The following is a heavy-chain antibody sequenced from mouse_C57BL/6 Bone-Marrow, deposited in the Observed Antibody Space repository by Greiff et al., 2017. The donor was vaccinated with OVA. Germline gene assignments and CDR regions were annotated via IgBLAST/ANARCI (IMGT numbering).Heavy chain of an antibody. V-gene: IGHV5-4*01. Sequence: EVQVVESGGGLVKPGGSLKLSCAASGFTFSSYAMSWVRQTPEKRLEWVATISDGGSYTYYPDNVKGRFTISRDNAKNNLYLQMSHLKSEDTAMYYCASYDGVAYWGQGTLVTVSA. D-gene: IGHD2-12*01. CDR1: GFTFSSYA. J-gene: IGHJ3*01. CDR2: ISDGGSYT. CDR3: ASYDGVAY.